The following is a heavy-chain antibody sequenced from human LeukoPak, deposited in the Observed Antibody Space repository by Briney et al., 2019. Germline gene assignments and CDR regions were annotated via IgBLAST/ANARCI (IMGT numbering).Heavy chain of an antibody. J-gene: IGHJ5*02. CDR2: INPNSGAT. Sequence: ASVKVSCKASGYTFTGYYIHWVRQAPGQGLEWMAWINPNSGATNYAQKFQGRVTMTRDTSISAAYMELSRLTSDDTAVYFCARGRFGEWDNWFDPWGQGTLVTVSS. CDR3: ARGRFGEWDNWFDP. D-gene: IGHD3-10*01. V-gene: IGHV1-2*02. CDR1: GYTFTGYY.